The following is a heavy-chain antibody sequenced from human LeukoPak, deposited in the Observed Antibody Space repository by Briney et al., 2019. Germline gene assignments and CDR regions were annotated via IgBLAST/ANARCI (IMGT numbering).Heavy chain of an antibody. CDR2: IIGRGGST. Sequence: AGSLRLSCEASGFTFSSYAMSWVRQAPGEGREWVSAIIGRGGSTYYADSVKARFTISRDNSKNTLELQMISLRAKDTAVYNCASGEDYWGQGTLVTVSS. CDR3: ASGEDY. J-gene: IGHJ4*02. V-gene: IGHV3-23*01. CDR1: GFTFSSYA.